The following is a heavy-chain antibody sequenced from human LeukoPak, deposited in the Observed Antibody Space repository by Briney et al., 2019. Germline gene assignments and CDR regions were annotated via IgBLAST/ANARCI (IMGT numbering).Heavy chain of an antibody. D-gene: IGHD3-22*01. J-gene: IGHJ3*02. CDR2: ISGSGGST. CDR1: GFTFNSYA. CDR3: AKCYYDSSGYYFGAFDI. V-gene: IGHV3-23*01. Sequence: QPGVSLRLSYAASGFTFNSYAMSWVRQAQGKGLEWASAISGSGGSTYYADSVKGRFTISRDNSKNTLYLQMNSLRAEDTAVYYCAKCYYDSSGYYFGAFDIWGQGTMVTVSS.